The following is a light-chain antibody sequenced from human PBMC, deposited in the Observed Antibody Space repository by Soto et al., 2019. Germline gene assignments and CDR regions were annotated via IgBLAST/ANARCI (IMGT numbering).Light chain of an antibody. V-gene: IGLV2-14*03. CDR1: SSDVAAYNY. CDR3: SSYTTSNTPLYV. CDR2: DVN. J-gene: IGLJ1*01. Sequence: QSALTQPASVSGSPGQSITISCTGNSSDVAAYNYVSWFQHHAGKAPKLMLYDVNNRPSGVSNRFSGSKSGNTASLTISGLQVEDEADYYCSSYTTSNTPLYVFGTGTKLTVL.